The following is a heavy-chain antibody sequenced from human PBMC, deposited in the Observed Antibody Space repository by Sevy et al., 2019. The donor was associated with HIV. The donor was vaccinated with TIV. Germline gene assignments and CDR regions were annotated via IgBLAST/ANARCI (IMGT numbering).Heavy chain of an antibody. CDR1: GFTFSSYG. J-gene: IGHJ4*02. CDR2: IECVGSNK. CDR3: AKEGSGQWWG. V-gene: IGHV3-30*02. D-gene: IGHD2-15*01. Sequence: GGSLRLSCAASGFTFSSYGMHWVRQAPGKGLEWVAFIECVGSNKYYADSVKGRFTISRDNSKNTLYLQMNSLRAEDTAVYYCAKEGSGQWWGWGQGTLVTVSS.